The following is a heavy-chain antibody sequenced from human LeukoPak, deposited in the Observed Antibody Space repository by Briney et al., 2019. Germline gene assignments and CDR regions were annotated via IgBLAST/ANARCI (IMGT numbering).Heavy chain of an antibody. CDR3: ARALLLFGGSYYFDTAFDI. J-gene: IGHJ3*02. CDR1: GGTFSSYA. V-gene: IGHV1-69*13. D-gene: IGHD1-26*01. Sequence: ASVKVSCKASGGTFSSYAISWVRQAPGQGLEWMGGIIPIFGTANYAQKFQGRVTITADESTSTAYMELSSLRSEDTAVYYCARALLLFGGSYYFDTAFDIWGQGTMVTVSS. CDR2: IIPIFGTA.